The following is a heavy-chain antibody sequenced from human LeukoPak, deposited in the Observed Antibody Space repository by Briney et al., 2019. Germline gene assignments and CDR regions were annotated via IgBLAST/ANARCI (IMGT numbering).Heavy chain of an antibody. D-gene: IGHD4-11*01. CDR1: GDSVSSNSAA. CDR3: AKVTRGYFDY. Sequence: SQTLSLTCAISGDSVSSNSAAWIWIRQSPSRGLEWLGRTYYRSKWYNDYAVSVKNQITINPDTSKNQFSLQLNSVTPEDTAVYYCAKVTRGYFDYWGQGALVTVSS. CDR2: TYYRSKWYN. J-gene: IGHJ4*02. V-gene: IGHV6-1*01.